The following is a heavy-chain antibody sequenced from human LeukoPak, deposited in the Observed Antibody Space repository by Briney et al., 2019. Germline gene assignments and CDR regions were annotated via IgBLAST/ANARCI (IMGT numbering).Heavy chain of an antibody. CDR1: GFTFSSYA. V-gene: IGHV3-23*01. CDR3: ARDWGAAGLWDY. J-gene: IGHJ4*02. Sequence: GGSLRLSCAASGFTFSSYAMSWVRQAPGKGLEWVSGISGSGGTTYYADSVKGRLTISRDNSKNTLYLQMNSLRADDTALYYCARDWGAAGLWDYWGQGTLVTVSS. D-gene: IGHD6-13*01. CDR2: ISGSGGTT.